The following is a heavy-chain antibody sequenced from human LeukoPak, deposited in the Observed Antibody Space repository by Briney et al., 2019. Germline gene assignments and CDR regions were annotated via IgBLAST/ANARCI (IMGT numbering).Heavy chain of an antibody. Sequence: GGSLRLSCAASGFTFSSYGMHWVRQAPGKGLEWVAFIRYDGSNKYYADSVKGRFTISRDNSKNTLYLQMNSLRAEDTAVYYCAKGSSGSLRLLFDYWGQGTLVTVSS. CDR2: IRYDGSNK. J-gene: IGHJ4*02. CDR1: GFTFSSYG. CDR3: AKGSSGSLRLLFDY. V-gene: IGHV3-30*02. D-gene: IGHD1-26*01.